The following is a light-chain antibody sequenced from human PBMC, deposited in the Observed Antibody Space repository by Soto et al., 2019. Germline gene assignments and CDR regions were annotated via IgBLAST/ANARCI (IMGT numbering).Light chain of an antibody. CDR3: HQYYTYPWT. CDR2: DAS. J-gene: IGKJ1*01. V-gene: IGKV1-5*01. Sequence: DIQMTQSLATLSASVGDRVTITCRASETISSWLAWYRQKPGKAPELLIYDASTLESGVPSRFSGSGSGTEFTLTISSLQTNDLSTYYCHQYYTYPWTFGEGTKVEVK. CDR1: ETISSW.